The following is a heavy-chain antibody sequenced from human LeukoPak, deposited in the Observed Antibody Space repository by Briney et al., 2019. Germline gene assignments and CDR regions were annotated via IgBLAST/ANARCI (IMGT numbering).Heavy chain of an antibody. CDR3: AREPSYVIDY. V-gene: IGHV3-21*01. D-gene: IGHD2/OR15-2a*01. CDR2: ISSSSSYI. Sequence: GGSLRLSCAASGFTFGNSWMTWVRQAPGKGLEWVSSISSSSSYIYYADSVKGRFTISRDNAKNSLYLQMNSLRAEDTAVYYCAREPSYVIDYWGQGTLVTVSS. J-gene: IGHJ4*02. CDR1: GFTFGNSW.